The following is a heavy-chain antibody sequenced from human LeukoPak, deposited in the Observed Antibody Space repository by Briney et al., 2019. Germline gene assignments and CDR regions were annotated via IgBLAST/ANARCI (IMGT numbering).Heavy chain of an antibody. CDR1: GYTFTSYA. Sequence: ASVKVSCKASGYTFTSYAMNWVRQAPGQGLEWMGWINPNSGGTNYAQKFQGRVTMTRDTSISTAYMELSRLRSDDTAVYYCARDQKQWLVYYFDYWGQGTLVTVSS. D-gene: IGHD6-19*01. CDR2: INPNSGGT. CDR3: ARDQKQWLVYYFDY. J-gene: IGHJ4*02. V-gene: IGHV1-2*02.